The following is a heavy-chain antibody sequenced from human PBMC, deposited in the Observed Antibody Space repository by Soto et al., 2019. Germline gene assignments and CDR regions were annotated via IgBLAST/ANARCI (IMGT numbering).Heavy chain of an antibody. Sequence: SLKISCKGSGYTFTNHFIGWVRQMPGKGLEWMGIIYPGDSDTRYRPSFQGQVTISADKSINTTYLHWSSLKASDTAMYYCAIRMAAAGRYYYNYWGQGTLVTVSS. CDR1: GYTFTNHF. D-gene: IGHD6-13*01. J-gene: IGHJ4*02. CDR3: AIRMAAAGRYYYNY. V-gene: IGHV5-51*01. CDR2: IYPGDSDT.